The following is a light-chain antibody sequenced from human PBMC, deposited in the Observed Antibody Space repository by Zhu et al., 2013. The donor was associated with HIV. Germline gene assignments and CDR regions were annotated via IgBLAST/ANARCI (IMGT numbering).Light chain of an antibody. Sequence: QSALTQPASVSGSPGQSITISCTGTSSDVGGYRYVSWYQQHPGKAPKLMIYEVTNRPSGISDRFSGSKSGITASLTISGLQADDEADYYCCSYAGSSTYVFGTGTKVTVL. V-gene: IGLV2-14*01. CDR2: EVT. J-gene: IGLJ1*01. CDR1: SSDVGGYRY. CDR3: CSYAGSSTYV.